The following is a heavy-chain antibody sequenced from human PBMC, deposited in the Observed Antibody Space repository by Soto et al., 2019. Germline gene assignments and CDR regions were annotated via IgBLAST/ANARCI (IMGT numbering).Heavy chain of an antibody. CDR1: GGTFSSYA. V-gene: IGHV1-69*01. D-gene: IGHD3-22*01. CDR3: ATWPDDSSGHPL. J-gene: IGHJ4*02. CDR2: IIPIFGTA. Sequence: QVEMVQSGAEVKKPGSSVKVSCKASGGTFSSYAISWVRQAPGQGLEWMGGIIPIFGTANYAQKFQGRVTITADESTSTAYMELRSLRSEDTAVYYCATWPDDSSGHPLWGQGTLVTVSS.